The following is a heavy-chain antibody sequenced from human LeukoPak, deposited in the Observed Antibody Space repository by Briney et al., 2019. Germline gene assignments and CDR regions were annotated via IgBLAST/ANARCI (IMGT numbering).Heavy chain of an antibody. V-gene: IGHV3-30-3*01. J-gene: IGHJ6*02. D-gene: IGHD3-16*02. Sequence: PGGSLRLSCAASGFTFSSYAMHWVRQAPGKGLEWVAVISYDESNKYYADSVKGRFTISRDNSKNTLYLQMNSLRAEDTAVYYCARRTGDYDYVWGSYRKYYYYYGMDVWGQGTTVTVSS. CDR1: GFTFSSYA. CDR2: ISYDESNK. CDR3: ARRTGDYDYVWGSYRKYYYYYGMDV.